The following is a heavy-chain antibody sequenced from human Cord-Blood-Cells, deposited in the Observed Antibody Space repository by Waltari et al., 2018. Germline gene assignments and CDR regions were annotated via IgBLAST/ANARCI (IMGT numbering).Heavy chain of an antibody. J-gene: IGHJ4*02. CDR1: GGTFSSYA. CDR2: IIPIFGTA. Sequence: QVQLVQSGAEVKKPGSSVKVSCKASGGTFSSYAISGVRQAPGPGLEWMGGIIPIFGTANYAQKFQGRVTITADESTSTAYMELSSLRSEDTAVYYCARDRLGYCSSTSCYYFDYWGQGTLVTVSS. D-gene: IGHD2-2*01. CDR3: ARDRLGYCSSTSCYYFDY. V-gene: IGHV1-69*01.